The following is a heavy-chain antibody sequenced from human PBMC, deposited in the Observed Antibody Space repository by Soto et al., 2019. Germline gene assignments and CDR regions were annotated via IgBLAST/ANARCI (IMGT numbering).Heavy chain of an antibody. CDR3: ARDFKSSLMVRGVFDAFDI. CDR2: ISSSSSYI. J-gene: IGHJ3*02. V-gene: IGHV3-21*01. D-gene: IGHD3-10*01. CDR1: GFTFSSYS. Sequence: EVQLVESGGGLVKPGGSLRLSCAASGFTFSSYSMNWVRQAPGKGLEWVSSISSSSSYIYYADSVKGRFTISRDNAKNSLYLQMNILRAEDTAVYYCARDFKSSLMVRGVFDAFDIWGQGTMVTVSS.